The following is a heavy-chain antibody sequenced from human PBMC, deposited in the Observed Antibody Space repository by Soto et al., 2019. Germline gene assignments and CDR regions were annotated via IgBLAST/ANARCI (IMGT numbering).Heavy chain of an antibody. CDR2: ISGSGAST. CDR1: GFTFNKYA. V-gene: IGHV3-23*01. J-gene: IGHJ6*02. D-gene: IGHD1-7*01. CDR3: VRGTPTPGLDI. Sequence: GGSLRLSCVASGFTFNKYALAWVRQAPGKGLEWVSAISGSGASTYDADSVKGRFTISRDNSNNTLYLQMNSLRAEDTAVYYCVRGTPTPGLDIWGRGTTVTVSS.